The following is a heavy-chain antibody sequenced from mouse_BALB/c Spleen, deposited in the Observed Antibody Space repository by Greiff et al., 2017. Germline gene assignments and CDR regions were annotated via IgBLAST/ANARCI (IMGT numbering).Heavy chain of an antibody. CDR1: GFNIKDTY. CDR3: AEGNTARDKWFDY. CDR2: IDPANGNT. J-gene: IGHJ3*01. D-gene: IGHD3-1*01. Sequence: VQLQQSGAELVKPGASVKLSCTASGFNIKDTYMHWVKQRPEQGLEWIGRIDPANGNTKYDPKFQGKATITADTSSNTAYLQLSSLTSEDTAVYYGAEGNTARDKWFDYWGQGTMVTVSA. V-gene: IGHV14-3*02.